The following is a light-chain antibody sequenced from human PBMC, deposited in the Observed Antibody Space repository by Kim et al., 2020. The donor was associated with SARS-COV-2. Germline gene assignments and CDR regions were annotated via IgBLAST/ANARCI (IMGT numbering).Light chain of an antibody. V-gene: IGLV3-19*01. J-gene: IGLJ3*02. CDR2: GKK. CDR3: GPRDSNGQGV. CDR1: SLRKYP. Sequence: ALGQTVRITCLGDSLRKYPASWYQQKPGQAPVLVMHGKKNVRPAGVPDRYSGSNSGNTAFLTISGAQVEEEAAYYCGPRDSNGQGVFGGGTQLTVL.